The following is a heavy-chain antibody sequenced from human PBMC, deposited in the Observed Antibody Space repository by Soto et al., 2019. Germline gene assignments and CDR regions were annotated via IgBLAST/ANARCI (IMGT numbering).Heavy chain of an antibody. CDR3: AIGGTPIDY. D-gene: IGHD3-16*01. CDR2: ISAYNGNT. J-gene: IGHJ4*02. Sequence: QVQLVQSGAEVKKPGASVKVSCKASGYTFTNFGISWVRQAPGQGLEWMGWISAYNGNTNYAQKFQGRVTMTTDTSTITAYIEVKSVGFDDTAVYYCAIGGTPIDYWGQGTLVTVSS. CDR1: GYTFTNFG. V-gene: IGHV1-18*01.